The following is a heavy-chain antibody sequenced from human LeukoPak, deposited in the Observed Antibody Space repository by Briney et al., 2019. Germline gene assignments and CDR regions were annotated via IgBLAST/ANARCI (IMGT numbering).Heavy chain of an antibody. Sequence: GGSLRLSCAASGFTVSNANINWVRQAPGKGLEWVSTIHIGGGTNYADSVRGRFTISRDNSKNIVFLQMNSLRVEDTAVYYCARHRELGDWGQGTLVTVSS. CDR2: IHIGGGT. CDR1: GFTVSNAN. V-gene: IGHV3-66*04. D-gene: IGHD3-10*01. J-gene: IGHJ4*02. CDR3: ARHRELGD.